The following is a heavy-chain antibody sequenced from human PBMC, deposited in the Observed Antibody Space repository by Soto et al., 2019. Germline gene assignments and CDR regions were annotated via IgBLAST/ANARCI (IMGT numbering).Heavy chain of an antibody. Sequence: SVKVSCKSSGGTFSSYAISWVRQAPGQGLEWMGGIIPIFGTANYAQKFQGRVTITADESTSTAYMELSSLRSEDTAVYYCARVRKQLVRSDDFDIWGQGTMVTVSS. CDR1: GGTFSSYA. CDR3: ARVRKQLVRSDDFDI. CDR2: IIPIFGTA. D-gene: IGHD6-13*01. J-gene: IGHJ3*02. V-gene: IGHV1-69*13.